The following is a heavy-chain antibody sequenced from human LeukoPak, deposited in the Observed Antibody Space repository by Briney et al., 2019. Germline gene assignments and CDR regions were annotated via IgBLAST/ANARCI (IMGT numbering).Heavy chain of an antibody. CDR2: VSSDWGTT. CDR3: VRGLYGLGWDY. V-gene: IGHV3-64D*06. CDR1: RLSLSSYN. J-gene: IGHJ4*02. D-gene: IGHD3-10*01. Sequence: GGSLRLSCSASRLSLSSYNMHWVRQAPGKGLEFVSGVSSDWGTTDYADSARDRFTISRDNSKNTLYLQMSSLRAEDTAIYYCVRGLYGLGWDYWGPGTLVTVSS.